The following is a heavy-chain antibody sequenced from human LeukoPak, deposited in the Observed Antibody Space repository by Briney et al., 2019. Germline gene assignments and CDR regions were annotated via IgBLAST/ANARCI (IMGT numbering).Heavy chain of an antibody. Sequence: GASVKVSCKASGYTFSSYDINWVRQATGQGLEWMGWMNPNSGNTGYVQKFQGRVTMTRSTSISTAYMELSSLRSEDTAVYYCTRSPRNWDIDFWGQGTLVTVSS. J-gene: IGHJ4*02. D-gene: IGHD1/OR15-1a*01. V-gene: IGHV1-8*01. CDR1: GYTFSSYD. CDR3: TRSPRNWDIDF. CDR2: MNPNSGNT.